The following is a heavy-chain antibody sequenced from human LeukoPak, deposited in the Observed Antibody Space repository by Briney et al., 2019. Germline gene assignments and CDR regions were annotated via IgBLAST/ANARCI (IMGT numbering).Heavy chain of an antibody. V-gene: IGHV3-48*01. CDR3: ARMGSYGDYGFDY. CDR2: ISSSSSTI. Sequence: GGSLRLSCAASGFTFSSYSMNWVRQAPGKGLEWVSYISSSSSTIYYADSVKGRFTISRDNAKNSLYLQMNSLRAEDTAVYYCARMGSYGDYGFDYWGQGTLVTVSS. J-gene: IGHJ4*02. CDR1: GFTFSSYS. D-gene: IGHD4-17*01.